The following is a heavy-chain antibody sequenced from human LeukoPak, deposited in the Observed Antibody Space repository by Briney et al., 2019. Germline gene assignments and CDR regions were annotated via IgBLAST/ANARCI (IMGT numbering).Heavy chain of an antibody. D-gene: IGHD3-16*01. CDR3: AKDNGGGGFDY. CDR2: IKEDGSEK. Sequence: GGSLRLSCAGSGFVFSSFWMHWVRQAPGEGLEWVADIKEDGSEKYYMDSVKGRFTISRDNAKNSLYLQMNGLKAEDTAVYYCAKDNGGGGFDYWGQGTLVTVSS. J-gene: IGHJ4*02. CDR1: GFVFSSFW. V-gene: IGHV3-7*03.